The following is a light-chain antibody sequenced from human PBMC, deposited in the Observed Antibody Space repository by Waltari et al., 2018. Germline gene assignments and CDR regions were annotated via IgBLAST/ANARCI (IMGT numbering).Light chain of an antibody. Sequence: QSGLAQPASASGSPGQSITITCTGTSSEVGNYNLVSWYQQRPGKAPRLLIYEVTKRAPGTSDRFSASKSGDPASLSIAGLQAQEDEADYYCCSYVGLGTYVFGTGTKVTV. CDR3: CSYVGLGTYV. CDR1: SSEVGNYNL. V-gene: IGLV2-23*02. CDR2: EVT. J-gene: IGLJ1*01.